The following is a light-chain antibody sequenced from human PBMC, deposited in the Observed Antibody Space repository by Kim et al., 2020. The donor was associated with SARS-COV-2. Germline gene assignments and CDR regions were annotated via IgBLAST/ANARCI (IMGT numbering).Light chain of an antibody. J-gene: IGLJ3*02. CDR2: QDS. CDR3: QAWDSSTGV. Sequence: SYELTQPPSVSVSPGQTASITCSGDKLGDKYACWYQQKPGQSPVLVIYQDSKRPSGIPERFSGSNSGNTATLTISGTQPRDEADYYCQAWDSSTGVFGGGTKLTVL. V-gene: IGLV3-1*01. CDR1: KLGDKY.